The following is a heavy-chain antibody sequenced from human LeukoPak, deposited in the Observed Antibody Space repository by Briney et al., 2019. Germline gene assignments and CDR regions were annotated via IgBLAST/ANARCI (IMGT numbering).Heavy chain of an antibody. Sequence: GGSLRLSCAASGFTFSDYYMSWIRQAPGKGLEWVAAIWFDGSKTCYEDSVKGRFTISRDTSANTLFLQMNSLAAEDTAVYYCARATPYDWHFGLWGRGTLVIVSS. CDR1: GFTFSDYY. V-gene: IGHV3-33*02. J-gene: IGHJ2*01. D-gene: IGHD4-17*01. CDR3: ARATPYDWHFGL. CDR2: IWFDGSKT.